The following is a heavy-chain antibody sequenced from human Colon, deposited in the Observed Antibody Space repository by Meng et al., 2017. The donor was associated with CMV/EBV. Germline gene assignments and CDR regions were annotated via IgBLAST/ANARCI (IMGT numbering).Heavy chain of an antibody. CDR1: GYIFTNYW. J-gene: IGHJ3*02. CDR2: IWPDNSNV. V-gene: IGHV5-51*01. Sequence: GGSLRLSCKGTGYIFTNYWIGWVRQQPGKGLEWMGIIWPDNSNVRSSPSFQGQVTISVDKDINTAYLQWSSLKASDTAMYYCARHLGSGSGSSAMMDIWGQGTMVTVSS. D-gene: IGHD1-26*01. CDR3: ARHLGSGSGSSAMMDI.